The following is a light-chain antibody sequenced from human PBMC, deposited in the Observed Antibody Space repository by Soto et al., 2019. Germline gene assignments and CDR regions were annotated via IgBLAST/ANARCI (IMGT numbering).Light chain of an antibody. CDR3: CAYAGRFV. Sequence: QSALTQPRSVSGSPGQSVTISCTGPSRDVGGYNYVSWYQHHPGKAPKVIIYDVTKRPSGVPDRFSGSKSGSTASLTISGLQAGDEADYYCCAYAGRFVFGTGTKLTVL. CDR2: DVT. J-gene: IGLJ1*01. V-gene: IGLV2-11*01. CDR1: SRDVGGYNY.